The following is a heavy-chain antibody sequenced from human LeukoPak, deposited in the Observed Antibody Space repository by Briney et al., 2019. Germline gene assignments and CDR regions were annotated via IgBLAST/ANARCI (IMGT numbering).Heavy chain of an antibody. Sequence: KPSETLSLTCAVYGGSFSGYYWSWIRQPPGKGLEWIGEINHSGSTNYNPSLKSRVTISVDTSKNQFSLKLSSVTAADTAVYYCARGRGQAYGDYRTGKYGMDVWGQGTTVTVSS. CDR2: INHSGST. J-gene: IGHJ6*02. D-gene: IGHD4-17*01. CDR1: GGSFSGYY. V-gene: IGHV4-34*01. CDR3: ARGRGQAYGDYRTGKYGMDV.